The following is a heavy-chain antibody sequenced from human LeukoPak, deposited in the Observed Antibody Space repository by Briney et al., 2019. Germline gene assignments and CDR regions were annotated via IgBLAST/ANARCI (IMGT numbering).Heavy chain of an antibody. CDR2: IYYSGST. V-gene: IGHV4-39*07. D-gene: IGHD6-13*01. J-gene: IGHJ4*02. Sequence: SETLSLTCTVSGGSISSSSYYWGWIRQPPGKGLEWIGSIYYSGSTYYNPSLKSRVTISVDTSKNQFSLELNSVTAADTAVYYCARAVAADNAGYYFDYWGQGTLVTVSS. CDR1: GGSISSSSYY. CDR3: ARAVAADNAGYYFDY.